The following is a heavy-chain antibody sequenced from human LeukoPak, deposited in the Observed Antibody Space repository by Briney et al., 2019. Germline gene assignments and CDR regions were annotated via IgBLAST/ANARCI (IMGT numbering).Heavy chain of an antibody. J-gene: IGHJ4*02. Sequence: GASVKVPCKASGGTFSSYGISWVRQAPGQGLEWVGWISAYNGNTNYAQKLQGRVTMTTDTSTSTAYMELRSLRSDDTAVYYCARPRSDSSGYYYGEYFDYWGQGTLVTVSS. CDR2: ISAYNGNT. D-gene: IGHD3-22*01. CDR1: GGTFSSYG. CDR3: ARPRSDSSGYYYGEYFDY. V-gene: IGHV1-18*01.